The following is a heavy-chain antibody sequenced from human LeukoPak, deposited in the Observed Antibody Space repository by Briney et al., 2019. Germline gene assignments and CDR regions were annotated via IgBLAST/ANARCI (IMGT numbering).Heavy chain of an antibody. CDR1: GDSISTGNYY. Sequence: TPSQTLSLTCIVSGDSISTGNYYWTWIRQPPGKGLERIGRVYTSGRTNYIPSLKSRVTISLDTSNKQFSLKLSSVTAADTAVYYCARGSNWNSYDYWGQGTLVTVSS. V-gene: IGHV4-61*02. D-gene: IGHD1-1*01. CDR2: VYTSGRT. J-gene: IGHJ4*02. CDR3: ARGSNWNSYDY.